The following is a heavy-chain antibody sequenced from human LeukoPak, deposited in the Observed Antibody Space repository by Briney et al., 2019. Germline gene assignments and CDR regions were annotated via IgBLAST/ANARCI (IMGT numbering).Heavy chain of an antibody. CDR1: GFTLSSYW. CDR2: INSDGSST. J-gene: IGHJ4*02. CDR3: AKALYYYDSSGLTDY. Sequence: GGSLRLSCAASGFTLSSYWMHWVRQAPGKGLVWVSRINSDGSSTSYADSVKGRFTISRDNAKNTLYLQMNSLRAEDTAVYYCAKALYYYDSSGLTDYWGQGTLVTVSS. D-gene: IGHD3-22*01. V-gene: IGHV3-74*01.